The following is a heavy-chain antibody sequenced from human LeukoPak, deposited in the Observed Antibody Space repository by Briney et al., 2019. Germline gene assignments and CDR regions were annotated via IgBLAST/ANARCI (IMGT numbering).Heavy chain of an antibody. CDR3: ARRGGIIRGVASYYYMDV. CDR2: LYTSGST. V-gene: IGHV4-61*02. D-gene: IGHD3-10*01. CDR1: GDSISSGNTY. Sequence: PSQTLSLTCTVSGDSISSGNTYWNWIRQPAGKGLEWIGRLYTSGSTYYNPSLKSRVTISVDTSKNQFSLKLSSVTAADTAAYYCARRGGIIRGVASYYYMDVWGKGTTVTISS. J-gene: IGHJ6*03.